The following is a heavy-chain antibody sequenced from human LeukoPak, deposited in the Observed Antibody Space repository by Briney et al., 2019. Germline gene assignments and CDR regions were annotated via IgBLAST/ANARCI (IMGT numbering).Heavy chain of an antibody. CDR2: IRVNDNT. D-gene: IGHD4-11*01. J-gene: IGHJ4*02. Sequence: QPGGSLRLSCAAPGFTFSNCAMNWVRQAPGKGLEWVSGIRVNDNTYYADSVKGRFTISRDNSESTLYLQMSGLRTEDTAVYYCAKVYSNYEVIYYFDYRGQGTLVTVSS. CDR3: AKVYSNYEVIYYFDY. V-gene: IGHV3-23*01. CDR1: GFTFSNCA.